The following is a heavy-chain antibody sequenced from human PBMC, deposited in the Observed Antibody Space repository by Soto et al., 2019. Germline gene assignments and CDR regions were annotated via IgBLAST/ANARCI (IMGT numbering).Heavy chain of an antibody. CDR2: IYYTGST. Sequence: PSETLSLTCTVSGSSISPFYWSWIRQPPGKGLEWIGYIYYTGSTKYNPSLKSRVTLSLGTSRNQLSLMLSSVTAADTAVYYCTRVGGYYGDYPNFDYWGPGTLVTVSS. CDR1: GSSISPFY. J-gene: IGHJ4*02. D-gene: IGHD4-17*01. CDR3: TRVGGYYGDYPNFDY. V-gene: IGHV4-59*01.